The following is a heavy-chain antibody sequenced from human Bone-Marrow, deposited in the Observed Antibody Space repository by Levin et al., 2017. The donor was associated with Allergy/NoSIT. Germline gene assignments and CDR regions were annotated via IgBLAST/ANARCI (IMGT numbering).Heavy chain of an antibody. CDR2: IIPILGIA. CDR3: ARATGTTHYYYYMDV. D-gene: IGHD1-1*01. J-gene: IGHJ6*03. Sequence: VASVKVSCKASGGTFSSYTISWVRQAPGQGLEWMGRIIPILGIANYAQKFQGRVTITADKSTSTAYMELSSLRSEDTAVYYCARATGTTHYYYYMDVWGKGTTVTVSS. V-gene: IGHV1-69*02. CDR1: GGTFSSYT.